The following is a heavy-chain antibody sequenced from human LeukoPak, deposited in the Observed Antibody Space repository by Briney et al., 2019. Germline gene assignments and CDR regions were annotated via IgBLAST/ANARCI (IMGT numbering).Heavy chain of an antibody. CDR1: GVSISSYY. CDR2: IYTSGST. D-gene: IGHD3-16*01. V-gene: IGHV4-4*07. CDR3: ARDRSLGELTTESPSFDY. J-gene: IGHJ4*02. Sequence: SETLSLTCTVFGVSISSYYWGWIRQPAGKGLEWIGRIYTSGSTKYNPSLRSRVTMSIDTSKNQFSLKLSSVTAADTAVYYCARDRSLGELTTESPSFDYWGQGTLVTVSS.